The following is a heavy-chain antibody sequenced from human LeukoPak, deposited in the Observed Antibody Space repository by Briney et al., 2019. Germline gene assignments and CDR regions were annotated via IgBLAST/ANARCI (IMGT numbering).Heavy chain of an antibody. CDR1: GLTFNTYN. J-gene: IGHJ3*01. Sequence: GGSLRLSCAASGLTFNTYNMNWVRQAPGKGLEWVSSISGSGDHIYYADSVRGRFTISRDNAKNSLYLQMNSLRLEDTAVYYCASPLVPPAMDAFDVWGQGTMVTVSS. CDR2: ISGSGDHI. CDR3: ASPLVPPAMDAFDV. V-gene: IGHV3-21*01. D-gene: IGHD2-2*01.